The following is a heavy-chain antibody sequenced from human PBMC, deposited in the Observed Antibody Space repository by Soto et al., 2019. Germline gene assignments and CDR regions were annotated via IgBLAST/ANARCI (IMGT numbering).Heavy chain of an antibody. J-gene: IGHJ6*02. V-gene: IGHV1-69*01. CDR2: IIPIFGTA. D-gene: IGHD6-19*01. CDR3: ARALAVAGPHSYYYYYGMDV. CDR1: GGTFSSYA. Sequence: QVQLVQSGAEVKKPGSSVKVSCKASGGTFSSYAISWVRQAPGQGLEWMGGIIPIFGTANYAQKFQGRVTMPADESTSTDYMELSSLRSEDTAVYYCARALAVAGPHSYYYYYGMDVWGQGTTVTVSS.